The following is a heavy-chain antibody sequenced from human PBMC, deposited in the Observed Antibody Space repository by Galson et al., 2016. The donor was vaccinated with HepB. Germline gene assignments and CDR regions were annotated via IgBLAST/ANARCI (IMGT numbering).Heavy chain of an antibody. J-gene: IGHJ4*02. CDR1: GDTFSNFA. CDR3: ARGGSGSYGY. Sequence: VKVSCKASGDTFSNFAFSWVRQAPGQGLEWMGGIIPIFGTANYAQKFQGRVTITADKSTSTAYMELSSLRSEDTAVYYCARGGSGSYGYWGQGALATVSS. CDR2: IIPIFGTA. D-gene: IGHD1-26*01. V-gene: IGHV1-69*06.